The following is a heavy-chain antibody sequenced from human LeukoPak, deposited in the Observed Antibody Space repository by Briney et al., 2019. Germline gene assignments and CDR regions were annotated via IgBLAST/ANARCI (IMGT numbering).Heavy chain of an antibody. CDR1: GVIFSSYE. Sequence: PGGSLRLSCAASGVIFSSYEMNWVRHAPGKGLVWVSRINSDGSSTSYADSVKGRFTISRDNAKNTLYLQMNSLRAEDTAVCYCARVRYSSGWYFDYWGQGTLVTVSS. CDR2: INSDGSST. CDR3: ARVRYSSGWYFDY. J-gene: IGHJ4*02. V-gene: IGHV3-74*01. D-gene: IGHD6-19*01.